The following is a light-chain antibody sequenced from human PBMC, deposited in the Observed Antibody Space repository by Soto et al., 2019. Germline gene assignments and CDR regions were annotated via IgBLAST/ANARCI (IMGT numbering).Light chain of an antibody. V-gene: IGKV1-13*02. CDR3: QQFNSYPLA. CDR2: DAS. J-gene: IGKJ1*01. Sequence: AIPLTQSPSSLSASVGERVTITCRASQGISSALAWYQQKPGKAPMLLMYDASSLESGVPSRFSGSGSGTDFTLTISSLQPEDFAAYYCQQFNSYPLAFGQGTKVEIK. CDR1: QGISSA.